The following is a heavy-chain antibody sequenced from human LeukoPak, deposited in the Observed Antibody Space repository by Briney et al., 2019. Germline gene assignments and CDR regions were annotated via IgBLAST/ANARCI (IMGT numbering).Heavy chain of an antibody. D-gene: IGHD4/OR15-4a*01. Sequence: QAGGSLRLSCAASGFTFSTYTMNWVRQAPGKGLEWVANIKQDGSEKYYADSVKGRFTISRDNAKNSLFLQMNSLRAEDTAVYYCARQNYGAAPLRYWGQGTLVTVSS. CDR1: GFTFSTYT. CDR2: IKQDGSEK. J-gene: IGHJ4*02. V-gene: IGHV3-7*01. CDR3: ARQNYGAAPLRY.